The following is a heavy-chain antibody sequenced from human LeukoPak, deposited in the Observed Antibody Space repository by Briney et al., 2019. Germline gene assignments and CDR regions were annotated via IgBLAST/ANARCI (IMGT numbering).Heavy chain of an antibody. CDR1: GFTFSDYY. CDR2: ISSGGSNT. D-gene: IGHD3-10*01. Sequence: GGSLRLSCAGSGFTFSDYYLTWIRQAPGRGLEWVSYISSGGSNTYYADSVKGRFTISRDNAKKSLYLQMNSLRAEDTALYYCARDDYGSGSWNDYWGQGTLVTVSS. V-gene: IGHV3-11*01. CDR3: ARDDYGSGSWNDY. J-gene: IGHJ4*02.